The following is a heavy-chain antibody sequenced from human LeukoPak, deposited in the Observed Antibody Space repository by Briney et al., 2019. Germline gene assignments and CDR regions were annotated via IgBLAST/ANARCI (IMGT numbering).Heavy chain of an antibody. CDR2: IYYTGTT. Sequence: SETLSLTCTVSGGSISGTYYWSWIRQPPGKGLEWIGYIYYTGTTDSNPSLKSRVTISLDTSKNQFSLNLSSVTAADTAVYYCARRWVYDRRAFDAWGQGTMVTVSS. CDR1: GGSISGTYY. CDR3: ARRWVYDRRAFDA. D-gene: IGHD3-22*01. V-gene: IGHV4-59*08. J-gene: IGHJ3*01.